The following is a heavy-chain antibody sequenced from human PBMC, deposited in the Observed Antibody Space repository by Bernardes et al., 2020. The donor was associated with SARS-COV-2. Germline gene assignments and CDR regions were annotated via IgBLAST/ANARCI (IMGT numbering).Heavy chain of an antibody. J-gene: IGHJ4*02. V-gene: IGHV2-70*04. Sequence: SGPTLVKPTHTLTLTCSFSVFSLSSSGMRVSWIRQPPGKALEWLARIDWDEDKIYSTSLKTRLTISKDTSKNQVVLTMTNMDPVDTATYYCARIGYSSGYYYFDHWGQGTLVTVSS. CDR3: ARIGYSSGYYYFDH. CDR2: IDWDEDK. CDR1: VFSLSSSGMR. D-gene: IGHD6-19*01.